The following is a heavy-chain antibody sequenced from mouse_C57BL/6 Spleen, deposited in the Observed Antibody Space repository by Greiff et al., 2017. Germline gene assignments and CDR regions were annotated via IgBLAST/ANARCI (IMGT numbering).Heavy chain of an antibody. CDR2: IYPGDGDT. V-gene: IGHV1-82*01. J-gene: IGHJ2*01. Sequence: QVQLQQSGPELVKPGASVKISCKASGYAFSSSWMNWVKQRPGKGLEWIGRIYPGDGDTNYNGKFKGKATLTADKSSSTAYMQLSSLTSEDSAVYFCARSVVSSGPFDYWGQGTTLTVSS. CDR3: ARSVVSSGPFDY. CDR1: GYAFSSSW. D-gene: IGHD3-2*02.